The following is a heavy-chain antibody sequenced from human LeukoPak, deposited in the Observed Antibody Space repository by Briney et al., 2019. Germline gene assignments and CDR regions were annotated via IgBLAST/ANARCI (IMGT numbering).Heavy chain of an antibody. J-gene: IGHJ6*02. CDR2: INPNSGGT. CDR3: ARDVCSGGSCYSWVHYYYYYGMDV. Sequence: GASVKVSCKASGYTFTGYYMHWVRQAPGQGLEWMGWINPNSGGTNYAQKFQGRVTMTRDTSISTAYMELSRLRSDDTAVYYCARDVCSGGSCYSWVHYYYYYGMDVWGQGTTVTVSS. D-gene: IGHD2-15*01. V-gene: IGHV1-2*02. CDR1: GYTFTGYY.